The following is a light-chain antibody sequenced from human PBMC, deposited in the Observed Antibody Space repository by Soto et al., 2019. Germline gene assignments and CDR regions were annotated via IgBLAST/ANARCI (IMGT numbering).Light chain of an antibody. CDR2: GAS. CDR3: QQYNNWPPT. V-gene: IGKV3-15*01. Sequence: VVTQSPCTLSLSPGERATLSCRASHIVSSNFLAWYQQKPGQAPRLLIYGASTRATGIPARFSGSGSGTEFTLTISSLQSEDFAVYYCQQYNNWPPTFGQGTKVDIK. CDR1: HIVSSN. J-gene: IGKJ1*01.